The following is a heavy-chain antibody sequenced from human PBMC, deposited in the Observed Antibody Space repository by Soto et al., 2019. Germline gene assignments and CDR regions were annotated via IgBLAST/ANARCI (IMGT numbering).Heavy chain of an antibody. D-gene: IGHD3-16*01. V-gene: IGHV3-9*01. CDR2: MSWNSGRI. J-gene: IGHJ6*02. Sequence: EMQLVESGGGLVQSGMSLRLSCAASGFTFDDYAMYWVRQVPGKGLEWVSGMSWNSGRIGYADSVKGRFTISRDNAKNSLYLQMNSLRPEDTALYYCTKARLWGGDGYNSYYYNAMDVWGQGTTVTVSS. CDR3: TKARLWGGDGYNSYYYNAMDV. CDR1: GFTFDDYA.